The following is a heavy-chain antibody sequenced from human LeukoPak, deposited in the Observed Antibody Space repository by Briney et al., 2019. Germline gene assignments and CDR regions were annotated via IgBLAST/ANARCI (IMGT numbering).Heavy chain of an antibody. V-gene: IGHV1-69*06. CDR1: GGTFSSFA. CDR2: IIPIFGTA. Sequence: SVKVSCKASGGTFSSFAISWVRQAPGQGLEWMGGIIPIFGTANYAQKFQGRVTITADKSTSTAYMELNSLRSEDTAVYYCARRDIVVVVAATYYYGMDVWGKGTTVTVSS. D-gene: IGHD2-15*01. CDR3: ARRDIVVVVAATYYYGMDV. J-gene: IGHJ6*04.